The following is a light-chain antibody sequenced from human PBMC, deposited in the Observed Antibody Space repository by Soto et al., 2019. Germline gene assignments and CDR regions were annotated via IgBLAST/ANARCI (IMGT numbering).Light chain of an antibody. Sequence: QSALTQPRSVSGSPGQSVTISCTGTSSDVGGYNYVAWYQQHPDKAPKLMIYDVSKRPLGVPDRFSGSKSGNTASLTISGLLAEDEADYYCCSFAGSSTLFGGGTKLTVL. CDR1: SSDVGGYNY. V-gene: IGLV2-11*01. CDR2: DVS. CDR3: CSFAGSSTL. J-gene: IGLJ2*01.